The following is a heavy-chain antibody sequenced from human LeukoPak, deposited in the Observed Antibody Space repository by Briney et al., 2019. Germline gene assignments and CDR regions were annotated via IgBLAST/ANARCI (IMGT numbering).Heavy chain of an antibody. J-gene: IGHJ4*02. CDR3: AKVPNYDFWSGYSYFDF. D-gene: IGHD3-3*01. V-gene: IGHV3-23*01. CDR2: IRGSGSNT. Sequence: GGSLRLSCVVSGLTFSSYAMSWVRQAPGKGPEWVSAIRGSGSNTYYADSVKGRFTISRDNSKNTLYLRMNSLRAEDTAIYYCAKVPNYDFWSGYSYFDFWGQGTLVTVSS. CDR1: GLTFSSYA.